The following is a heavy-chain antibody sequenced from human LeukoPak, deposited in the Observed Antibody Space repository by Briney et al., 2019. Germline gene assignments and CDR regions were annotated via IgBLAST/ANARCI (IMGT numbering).Heavy chain of an antibody. CDR2: IKSDSATI. CDR3: AGGVGSSSWSRHWFDP. CDR1: GFIFSHYS. V-gene: IGHV3-48*04. Sequence: GGSLRLSCAASGFIFSHYSMNWVRQAPGKGLEWVAYIKSDSATIYYGDSVKGRFTISRDNAKNSLYLQMNSLRAEDTAVYYCAGGVGSSSWSRHWFDPWGQGTLLTVSS. D-gene: IGHD6-13*01. J-gene: IGHJ5*02.